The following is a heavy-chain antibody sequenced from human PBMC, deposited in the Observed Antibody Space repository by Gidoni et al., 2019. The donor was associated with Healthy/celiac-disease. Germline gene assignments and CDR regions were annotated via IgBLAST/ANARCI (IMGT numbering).Heavy chain of an antibody. J-gene: IGHJ2*01. CDR3: ASGFGVAGVYWYFDL. Sequence: FTISRDNAKNSLYLQMNSLRAEDTAVYYCASGFGVAGVYWYFDLWGRGTLVTVSS. V-gene: IGHV3-11*06. D-gene: IGHD6-19*01.